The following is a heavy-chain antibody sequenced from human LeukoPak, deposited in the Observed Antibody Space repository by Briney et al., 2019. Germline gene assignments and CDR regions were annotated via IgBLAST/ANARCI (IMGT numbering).Heavy chain of an antibody. Sequence: GGSLRLSCAASGFTFDSYGMHWVRQAPGKGLEWVAFIRFDGSYKDYADSVKGRFSISRDNAKNSLYLQMNSLRAEDTAVYYCAKVPDYYGSGRYHWGQGTLVTVSS. CDR1: GFTFDSYG. V-gene: IGHV3-30*02. D-gene: IGHD3-10*01. J-gene: IGHJ4*02. CDR2: IRFDGSYK. CDR3: AKVPDYYGSGRYH.